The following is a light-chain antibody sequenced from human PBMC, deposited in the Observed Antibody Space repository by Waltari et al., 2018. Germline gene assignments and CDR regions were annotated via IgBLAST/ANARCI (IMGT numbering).Light chain of an antibody. Sequence: CRASQSISNFLNWYQQKPGKAPKLLISATSTLQTGVPSRFSCSGSGTDFSLNISSLQPEDFATYYCQQSYSIPISFGPGTEVEIK. CDR1: QSISNF. J-gene: IGKJ3*01. CDR3: QQSYSIPIS. V-gene: IGKV1-39*01. CDR2: ATS.